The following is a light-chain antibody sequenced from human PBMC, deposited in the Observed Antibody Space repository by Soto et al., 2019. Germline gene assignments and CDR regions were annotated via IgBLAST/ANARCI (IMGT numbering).Light chain of an antibody. CDR1: QSISMW. CDR3: QQYNHYQWT. J-gene: IGKJ1*01. V-gene: IGKV1-5*03. Sequence: DVQMTQSPSTLSASVGDSVTITCRASQSISMWLAWYQQKAGKAPNLLIYKASSLEGGVPSRFSGSGSGTEFTLTISSLQSDDFATEYGQQYNHYQWTFGQGTKVE. CDR2: KAS.